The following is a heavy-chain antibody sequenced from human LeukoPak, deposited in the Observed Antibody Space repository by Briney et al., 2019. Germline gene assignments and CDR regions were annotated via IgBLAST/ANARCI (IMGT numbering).Heavy chain of an antibody. CDR3: ARGRSGSSSWYNWFDP. CDR1: GGSISYYY. CDR2: IYYSGST. D-gene: IGHD6-13*01. J-gene: IGHJ5*02. V-gene: IGHV4-59*12. Sequence: SETLSLTCTVSGGSISYYYWSWIRQPPGKGLEWIGYIYYSGSTNYNPSLKSRVTISVDTFKNQFSLKLSSVTAADTAVYYCARGRSGSSSWYNWFDPWGQGTLVTVSS.